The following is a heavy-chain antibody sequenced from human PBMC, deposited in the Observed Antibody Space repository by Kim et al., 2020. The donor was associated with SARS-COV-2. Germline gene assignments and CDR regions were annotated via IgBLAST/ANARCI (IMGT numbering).Heavy chain of an antibody. CDR3: ARTTAPHDAFDI. Sequence: YYPGSVKGRFTISRENAKSSLYLQMNSLRAGDTAVYYCARTTAPHDAFDIWSQGTMVTVSS. J-gene: IGHJ3*02. D-gene: IGHD4-4*01. V-gene: IGHV3-13*01.